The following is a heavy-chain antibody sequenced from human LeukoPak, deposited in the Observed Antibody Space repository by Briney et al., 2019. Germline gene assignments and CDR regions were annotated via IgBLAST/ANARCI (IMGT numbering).Heavy chain of an antibody. V-gene: IGHV3-7*01. CDR2: IKQDGSEK. CDR1: GFTFSSHW. D-gene: IGHD6-19*01. CDR3: ARDTSAWRYGMDV. Sequence: GGSLRLSCEASGFTFSSHWLSWVRQAPGKGLEWLAIIKQDGSEKDYVDSATGRFTISRDNAKNSLYLQMNSLRDEDTAVYYCARDTSAWRYGMDVWGQGTTVTVSS. J-gene: IGHJ6*02.